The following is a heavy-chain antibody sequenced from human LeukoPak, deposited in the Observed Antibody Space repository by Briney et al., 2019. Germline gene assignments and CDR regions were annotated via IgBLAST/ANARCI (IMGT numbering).Heavy chain of an antibody. CDR1: GFTFDDYA. V-gene: IGHV3-9*01. D-gene: IGHD6-13*01. CDR3: AKEAAAYYYYGMDV. CDR2: ISWNSGSI. J-gene: IGHJ6*02. Sequence: PGGSLRLSCAASGFTFDDYAMHWVRQAPGKGLEWVSGISWNSGSIGYADSVKGRFTISRDNAKNSLYLQMNSLRAEDTALYYCAKEAAAYYYYGMDVWGQGTTVTVSS.